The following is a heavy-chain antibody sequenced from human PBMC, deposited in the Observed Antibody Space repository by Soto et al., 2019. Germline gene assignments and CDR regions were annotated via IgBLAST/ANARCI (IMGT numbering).Heavy chain of an antibody. CDR2: IYYSGST. Sequence: SETLSLTCTVSGGSISSGGYYWSWIRQHPGKGLEWIGYIYYSGSTYYNPSLKSRVTISVDTSKNQFSLKLSSVTAADTAVYYCARDMTWGMDVWGQGTTVTVSS. J-gene: IGHJ6*02. D-gene: IGHD3-16*01. CDR1: GGSISSGGYY. V-gene: IGHV4-31*03. CDR3: ARDMTWGMDV.